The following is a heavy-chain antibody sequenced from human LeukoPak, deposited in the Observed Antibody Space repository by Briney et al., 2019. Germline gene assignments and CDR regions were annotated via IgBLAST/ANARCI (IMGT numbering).Heavy chain of an antibody. CDR3: ARVMYYDFWSGPSGYAFDI. Sequence: PGGSLRLSCAASGFTFSSYSMNWARQAPGKGLEWVSYISSSSSTIYYADSVKGRFTISRDNAKNSLYLQMNSLRAEDTAVYYCARVMYYDFWSGPSGYAFDIWGQGTMVTVSS. V-gene: IGHV3-48*04. CDR2: ISSSSSTI. J-gene: IGHJ3*02. CDR1: GFTFSSYS. D-gene: IGHD3-3*01.